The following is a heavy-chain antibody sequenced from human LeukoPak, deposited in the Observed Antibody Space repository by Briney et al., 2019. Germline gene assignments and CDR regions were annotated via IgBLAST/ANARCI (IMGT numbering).Heavy chain of an antibody. CDR3: ATKHWVPYYLHY. Sequence: SETLSLTCTVSGGSLRSDNFYWSWIRQPPGKGLEWVGNIYYTGNTNYNPSLKSRVTISVDTSKNQFSLRLSSLTAADPAVYYCATKHWVPYYLHYWGQGSLVTVSS. CDR1: GGSLRSDNFY. CDR2: IYYTGNT. J-gene: IGHJ4*02. D-gene: IGHD7-27*01. V-gene: IGHV4-61*01.